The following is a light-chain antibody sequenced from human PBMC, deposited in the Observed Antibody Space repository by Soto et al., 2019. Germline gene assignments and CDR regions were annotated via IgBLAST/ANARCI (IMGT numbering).Light chain of an antibody. V-gene: IGKV3-20*01. J-gene: IGKJ1*01. Sequence: EIVLTQSPGTLSLSPGERATLSCRASQSVSNTNLVWYQQKRGQAPRLLIYDASSRGTGVPDRFRGSGSGTDFTLTINRLEPEDFAVHFCQHYANSVWTFGQGTKVEIK. CDR1: QSVSNTN. CDR2: DAS. CDR3: QHYANSVWT.